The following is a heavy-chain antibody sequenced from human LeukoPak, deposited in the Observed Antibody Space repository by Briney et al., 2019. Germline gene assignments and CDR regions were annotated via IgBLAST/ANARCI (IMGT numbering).Heavy chain of an antibody. Sequence: SVKVSCKASGGTFSSYAISWVRQAPGQGLEWMGGIIPIFGTANYAQKFQGRVTITADESTSTAYMELSSLRSEDTAVYYCACRAPGYSYGSYYYYGMDVWGQGTTVTVSS. J-gene: IGHJ6*02. CDR1: GGTFSSYA. V-gene: IGHV1-69*13. CDR2: IIPIFGTA. D-gene: IGHD5-18*01. CDR3: ACRAPGYSYGSYYYYGMDV.